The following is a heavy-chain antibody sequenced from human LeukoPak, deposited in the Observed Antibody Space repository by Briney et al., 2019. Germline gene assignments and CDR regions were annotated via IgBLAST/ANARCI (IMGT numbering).Heavy chain of an antibody. J-gene: IGHJ5*02. Sequence: GGSLRLSCAASGFTFSSYDISWVRQAPGKGLEWVAGINISGSRTYYADSVKGRFTISRDNFKNTLYLQMNSLRAEDTAVYYCAKGRGSSSWYVWFDPWGQGTLVTVSS. V-gene: IGHV3-23*01. CDR2: INISGSRT. CDR1: GFTFSSYD. D-gene: IGHD6-13*01. CDR3: AKGRGSSSWYVWFDP.